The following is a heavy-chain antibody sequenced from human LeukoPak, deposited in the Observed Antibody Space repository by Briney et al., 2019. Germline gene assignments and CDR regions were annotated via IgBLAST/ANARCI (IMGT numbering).Heavy chain of an antibody. CDR3: VRVMLGSPKFFDL. CDR2: IRNKANSYSI. D-gene: IGHD7-27*01. CDR1: GFTFSHYY. Sequence: GGSLRLSCAGSGFTFSHYYIDWVRQAPGKGLEWVARIRNKANSYSIEYAASVKGRFTILRDDSKNSVYLQMNSLKSEDTADYYCVRVMLGSPKFFDLWGRGTLVTVSS. V-gene: IGHV3-72*01. J-gene: IGHJ2*01.